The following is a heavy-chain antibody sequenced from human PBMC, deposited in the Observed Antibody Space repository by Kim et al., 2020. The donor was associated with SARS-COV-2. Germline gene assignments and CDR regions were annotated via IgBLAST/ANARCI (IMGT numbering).Heavy chain of an antibody. CDR3: ARDRSDYGDYFFDD. CDR1: GFTFSSYE. D-gene: IGHD4-17*01. J-gene: IGHJ4*02. CDR2: ISSSGTAK. Sequence: GGSLRLSCVASGFTFSSYEMNWVRQAPGKGLEWVSYISSSGTAKYYSDSVKGRFTISRDNAKKSLYLQMNSLRPEDTAVYYCARDRSDYGDYFFDDWGQGTLVTVSS. V-gene: IGHV3-48*03.